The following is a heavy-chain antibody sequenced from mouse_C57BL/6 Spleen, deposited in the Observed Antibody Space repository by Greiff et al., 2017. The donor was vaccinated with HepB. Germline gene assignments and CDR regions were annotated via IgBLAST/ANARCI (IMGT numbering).Heavy chain of an antibody. J-gene: IGHJ2*01. D-gene: IGHD2-1*01. V-gene: IGHV5-4*01. CDR3: ARDQGYGNYLYYFDY. Sequence: DVMLVESGGGLVKPGGSLKLSCAASGFTFSSYAMSWVRQTPEKRLEWVATISDGGSYTYYPDNVKGRFTISRDNAKNNLYLQMSHLKSEDTAMYYCARDQGYGNYLYYFDYWGQGTTLTVSS. CDR2: ISDGGSYT. CDR1: GFTFSSYA.